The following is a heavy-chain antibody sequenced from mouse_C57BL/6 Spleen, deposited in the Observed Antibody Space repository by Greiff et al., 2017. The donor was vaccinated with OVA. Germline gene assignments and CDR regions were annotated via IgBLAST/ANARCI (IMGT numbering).Heavy chain of an antibody. V-gene: IGHV1-82*01. CDR2: IYPGDGDT. Sequence: LQESGPELVKPGASVKISCKASGYAFSSSWMNWVKQRPGKGLEWIGRIYPGDGDTNYNGKFKGKATLTADKSSSTAYMQLSSLTSEDSAVYFCARGGSSIYAMDYWGQGTSVTVSS. J-gene: IGHJ4*01. CDR3: ARGGSSIYAMDY. D-gene: IGHD1-1*01. CDR1: GYAFSSSW.